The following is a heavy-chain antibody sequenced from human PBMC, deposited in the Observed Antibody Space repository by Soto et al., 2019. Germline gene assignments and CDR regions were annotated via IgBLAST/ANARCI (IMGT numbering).Heavy chain of an antibody. D-gene: IGHD1-1*01. CDR2: IYHSGST. V-gene: IGHV4-30-2*01. CDR3: ARGEPLEVNFDY. CDR1: GGSISSGGYS. J-gene: IGHJ4*02. Sequence: SETQSHTWAVSGGSISSGGYSWSWIRQPPGKGLEWIGYIYHSGSTYYNPSLKSRVTISVDRSKNQFSLKLSSVTAADTAVYYCARGEPLEVNFDYWGQGTLVTVSS.